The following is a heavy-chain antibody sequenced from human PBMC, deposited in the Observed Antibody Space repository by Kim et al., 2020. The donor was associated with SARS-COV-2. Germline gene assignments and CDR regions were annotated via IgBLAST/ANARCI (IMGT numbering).Heavy chain of an antibody. Sequence: AKKFHGRVTMTRNTSNSTAYMELSSLSSEDTAVYYCARDSMVRGVSRFDYWGQGTLVTVSS. D-gene: IGHD3-10*01. J-gene: IGHJ4*02. V-gene: IGHV1-8*01. CDR3: ARDSMVRGVSRFDY.